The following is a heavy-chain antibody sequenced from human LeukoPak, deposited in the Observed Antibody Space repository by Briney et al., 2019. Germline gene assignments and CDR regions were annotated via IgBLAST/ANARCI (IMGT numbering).Heavy chain of an antibody. CDR1: GFTFSSYG. J-gene: IGHJ4*02. CDR3: ARDRTGRNTAQDDY. D-gene: IGHD5-18*01. CDR2: ISGSGLNT. Sequence: GGSLRLSCAASGFTFSSYGMNWVRQAPGKGLEWVSSISGSGLNTYYADSVKGRFTISRDKSKNTLYLQMNSLRAEDTAVYYCARDRTGRNTAQDDYWGQGTLVTVSS. V-gene: IGHV3-23*01.